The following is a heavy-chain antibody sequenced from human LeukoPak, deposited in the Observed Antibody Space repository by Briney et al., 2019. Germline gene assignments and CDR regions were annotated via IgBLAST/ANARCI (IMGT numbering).Heavy chain of an antibody. D-gene: IGHD1-26*01. CDR1: SYSISSGYY. J-gene: IGHJ6*03. CDR3: ARDWGGSYSYYYYYYMDV. V-gene: IGHV4-61*02. CDR2: IYTSGSI. Sequence: PSETLSLTCTVSSYSISSGYYWSWIRQPAGKGLEWIGRIYTSGSINYNPSLKSRVTISVDTSKNQFSLQLNSVTAADTAVYYCARDWGGSYSYYYYYYMDVWGKGTTVTVSS.